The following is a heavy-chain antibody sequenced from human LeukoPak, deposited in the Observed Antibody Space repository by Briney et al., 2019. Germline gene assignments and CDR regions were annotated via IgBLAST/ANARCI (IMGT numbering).Heavy chain of an antibody. D-gene: IGHD3-22*01. J-gene: IGHJ5*02. CDR2: IYYSGST. V-gene: IGHV4-39*07. CDR3: ARGGPPITMTNNWFDP. CDR1: GGSISSSTYY. Sequence: PSETPSLTCTVSGGSISSSTYYWGWIRQPPGKGLEWIGSIYYSGSTYYNPSLKSRVTISVDTSKNQFSLKLSSVTAADTAVYYCARGGPPITMTNNWFDPWGQGTLVTVSS.